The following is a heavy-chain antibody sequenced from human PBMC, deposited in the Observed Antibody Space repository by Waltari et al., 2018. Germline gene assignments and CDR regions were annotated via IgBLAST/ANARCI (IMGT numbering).Heavy chain of an antibody. V-gene: IGHV3-21*01. CDR1: GFTFRSFH. J-gene: IGHJ4*02. Sequence: EVQLVGSGGGLVKPGGSLRLSCAASGFTFRSFHLNWVRQAPGKGLEWVSSMSRGSSYIYYADSVKGRFTISRDNAKNSLYLQMNSLRVEDTAVYYCAREWGVMVGTAGFYFDYWGQGALVTVSS. D-gene: IGHD2-15*01. CDR2: MSRGSSYI. CDR3: AREWGVMVGTAGFYFDY.